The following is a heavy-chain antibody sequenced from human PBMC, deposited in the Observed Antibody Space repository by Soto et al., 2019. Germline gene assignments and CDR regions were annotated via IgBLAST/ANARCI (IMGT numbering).Heavy chain of an antibody. V-gene: IGHV4-4*02. CDR1: GGSISSSNW. Sequence: SETLSLTCAVSGGSISSSNWLSWILQPPGKGLEWIGEIYHSGSTNYNPSLKSRVTISVDKSKNQFSLKLSSVTAADTAVYYCARIGAGYYYYGMDVWGQGTTVTVSS. J-gene: IGHJ6*02. CDR2: IYHSGST. D-gene: IGHD3-16*01. CDR3: ARIGAGYYYYGMDV.